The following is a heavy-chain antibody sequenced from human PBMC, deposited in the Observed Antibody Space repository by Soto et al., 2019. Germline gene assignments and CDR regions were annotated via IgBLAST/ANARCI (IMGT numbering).Heavy chain of an antibody. Sequence: QVQLVQSGAEVKKPGASVKVSCKASGYTFTSFGISWVRQAPGQGLEWMGWISAYNGKTNYAQKFQGRVTMTTDTSTRTVYMELRSLRSDDTAVYYCARNYYDSSAQGHWCDPWGQGTLVTVSS. CDR3: ARNYYDSSAQGHWCDP. CDR1: GYTFTSFG. CDR2: ISAYNGKT. D-gene: IGHD3-22*01. V-gene: IGHV1-18*01. J-gene: IGHJ5*02.